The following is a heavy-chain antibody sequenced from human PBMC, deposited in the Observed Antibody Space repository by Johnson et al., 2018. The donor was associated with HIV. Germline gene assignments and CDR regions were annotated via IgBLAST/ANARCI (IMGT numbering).Heavy chain of an antibody. CDR2: IRSKAYGGTT. V-gene: IGHV3-49*04. Sequence: VQLVESGGGLVQPGRSLRFSCTTSGFTFGDYAMSWVRQAPGKGLEWVGFIRSKAYGGTTEYAASVKGRFTISRDDSKSIAYLKMNSLKTEDTAVYYCTRGGITIFGVVDAFDIWGQGTMVTVSS. CDR3: TRGGITIFGVVDAFDI. J-gene: IGHJ3*02. CDR1: GFTFGDYA. D-gene: IGHD3-3*01.